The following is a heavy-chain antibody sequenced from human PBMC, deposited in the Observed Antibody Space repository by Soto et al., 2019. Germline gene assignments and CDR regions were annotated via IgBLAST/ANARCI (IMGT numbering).Heavy chain of an antibody. CDR3: AKPPDYNWNDY. Sequence: GGSLRLSCAASGFTVSNIYMSWVRQAPGKGLEWVSVIYGGSTYYADSVKGRFTISRDNSKDTLYLQMNNPRAEDTAVYYCAKPPDYNWNDYWGQGTLVTVSS. CDR1: GFTVSNIY. V-gene: IGHV3-53*01. D-gene: IGHD1-20*01. CDR2: IYGGST. J-gene: IGHJ4*02.